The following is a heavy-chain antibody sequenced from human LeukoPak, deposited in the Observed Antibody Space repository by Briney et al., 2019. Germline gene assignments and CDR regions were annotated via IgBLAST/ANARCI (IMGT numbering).Heavy chain of an antibody. J-gene: IGHJ5*02. Sequence: ASVKVSCKASGYTFTGYYMHWVRQAPGQGLEWMGWINPNSGGTNYAQKFQGRVTMTRDTSISTAYMELSRLRSDDTAVYYCARDLVRGVIMSNWFDPWGQGTLVTVSS. CDR1: GYTFTGYY. V-gene: IGHV1-2*02. CDR2: INPNSGGT. CDR3: ARDLVRGVIMSNWFDP. D-gene: IGHD3-10*01.